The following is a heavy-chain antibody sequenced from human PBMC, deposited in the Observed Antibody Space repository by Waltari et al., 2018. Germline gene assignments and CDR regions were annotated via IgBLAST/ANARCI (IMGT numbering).Heavy chain of an antibody. CDR2: IYSGGST. D-gene: IGHD5-12*01. Sequence: EVQLVESGGGLIQPGGSLRLSCSASGFTARTNYMRRSRQAPGKGLEWVSVIYSGGSTYYADSVKGRFTISRDNSKNTLYLQMNSLRAEDTAVYYCARALDGYNPLPDYWGQGTLVTVSS. CDR1: GFTARTNY. CDR3: ARALDGYNPLPDY. V-gene: IGHV3-53*01. J-gene: IGHJ4*02.